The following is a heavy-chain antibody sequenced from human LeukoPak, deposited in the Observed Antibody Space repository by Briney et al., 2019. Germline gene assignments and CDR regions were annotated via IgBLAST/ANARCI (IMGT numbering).Heavy chain of an antibody. CDR2: IYTSGST. CDR3: ARSDTPMASVD. D-gene: IGHD5-18*01. CDR1: GGSISSGTYY. V-gene: IGHV4-61*02. J-gene: IGHJ4*02. Sequence: SETLSLTCTVSGGSISSGTYYWSWIRQPAGKGLEWIGRIYTSGSTSYNPSLKSRVTISVDTSKNQFSLKLSSVTAADTAVYYCARSDTPMASVDSGQGTLVTVSS.